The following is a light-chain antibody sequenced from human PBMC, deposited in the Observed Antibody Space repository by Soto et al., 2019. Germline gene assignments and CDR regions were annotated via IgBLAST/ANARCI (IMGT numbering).Light chain of an antibody. V-gene: IGLV4-69*01. Sequence: QSVLTQSPSASASLGASVKLTCTLSSGHSSYAIAWHQQQPEKGPRYLMKLNSDGSHSKGDGIPDRFSGSSSGAERYLTISSLQSEDEADYYCCSYAGSYTYVFGTGTKVTVL. J-gene: IGLJ1*01. CDR1: SGHSSYA. CDR2: LNSDGSH. CDR3: CSYAGSYTYV.